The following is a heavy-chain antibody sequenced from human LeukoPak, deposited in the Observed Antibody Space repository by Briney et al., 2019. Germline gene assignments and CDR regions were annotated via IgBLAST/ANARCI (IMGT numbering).Heavy chain of an antibody. CDR2: ISGSGGST. CDR1: GFTFSSYA. Sequence: WGSLRLSCAASGFTFSSYAMSWVRQAPGKGLEWVSAISGSGGSTYYADSVKGRFTISRDNSKNTLYLQMNSLRAEDTAVYYCAKEPVGDFWSGYFLESGMDVWGKGTTVTVSS. J-gene: IGHJ6*04. CDR3: AKEPVGDFWSGYFLESGMDV. V-gene: IGHV3-23*01. D-gene: IGHD3-3*01.